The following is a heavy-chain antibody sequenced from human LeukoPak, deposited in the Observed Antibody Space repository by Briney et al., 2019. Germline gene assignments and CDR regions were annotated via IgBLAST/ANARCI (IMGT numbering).Heavy chain of an antibody. CDR2: IYSGGST. J-gene: IGHJ4*02. CDR1: GFIVSSNY. V-gene: IGHV3-53*01. CDR3: AREVTGTGDYFDY. Sequence: GGSLRLSCAASGFIVSSNYMSWVRQAPGKGLEWVSVIYSGGSTYYADSVKGRFTISRDNSKNTLYLQMNSLRAEDTAVYYCAREVTGTGDYFDYWGQGTLVTVSS. D-gene: IGHD1-1*01.